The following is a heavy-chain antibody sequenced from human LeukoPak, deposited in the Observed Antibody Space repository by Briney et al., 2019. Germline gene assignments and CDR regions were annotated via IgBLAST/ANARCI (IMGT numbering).Heavy chain of an antibody. J-gene: IGHJ4*02. CDR3: TKRAAAGLLDY. CDR2: ISGSGGST. V-gene: IGHV3-23*01. D-gene: IGHD6-13*01. Sequence: PGGSLRLSCAVSGFTFSSYAMNWVRQAPGKGLEWVSTISGSGGSTYYADSVKGRFTISRDNSMSTLYLQMNSLRAEDTAFYYCTKRAAAGLLDYWGQGTLVTVSS. CDR1: GFTFSSYA.